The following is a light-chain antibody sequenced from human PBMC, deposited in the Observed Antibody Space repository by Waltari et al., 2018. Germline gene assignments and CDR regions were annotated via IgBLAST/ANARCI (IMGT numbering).Light chain of an antibody. J-gene: IGLJ3*02. CDR3: QTWGTGIQV. CDR1: SGHSSYA. Sequence: QLVLTQSPSASASLGTSVKPTCTLSSGHSSYATTRHQQQPETRPRYLIKLNNDGSHSKGDGIPDRFSGSSSGAERYLTISSLQSEDEADYYCQTWGTGIQVFGGGTKLTVL. V-gene: IGLV4-69*01. CDR2: LNNDGSH.